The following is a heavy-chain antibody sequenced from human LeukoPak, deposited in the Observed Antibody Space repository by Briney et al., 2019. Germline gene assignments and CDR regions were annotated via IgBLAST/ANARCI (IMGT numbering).Heavy chain of an antibody. V-gene: IGHV3-72*01. CDR1: GFATTDHH. J-gene: IGHJ4*02. Sequence: GGSLRLFCAASGFATTDHHMDWVRQATGKGMEGVGRSQTTKPNSCTTEYAASVKGRFTISRDDSKNSLYLQLNSLKTEDTAVYYCVRVVTTSSGWYHFDNRGQGTPVTVSS. D-gene: IGHD6-13*01. CDR3: VRVVTTSSGWYHFDN. CDR2: SQTTKPNSCTT.